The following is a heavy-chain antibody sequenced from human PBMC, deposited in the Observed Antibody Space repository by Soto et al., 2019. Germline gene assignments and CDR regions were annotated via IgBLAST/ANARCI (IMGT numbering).Heavy chain of an antibody. J-gene: IGHJ5*02. D-gene: IGHD3-10*01. CDR1: GYTFTSYY. V-gene: IGHV1-46*01. Sequence: ASVKVSCKASGYTFTSYYMQWVRQAPGQWLEWMGIINPSGGSTSYAQKFQGRVTMTRDTSTSTVYMELSSLRSEDTAVYYCAQDYYGSGSYSDNWFDPWGQGTLVTVS. CDR2: INPSGGST. CDR3: AQDYYGSGSYSDNWFDP.